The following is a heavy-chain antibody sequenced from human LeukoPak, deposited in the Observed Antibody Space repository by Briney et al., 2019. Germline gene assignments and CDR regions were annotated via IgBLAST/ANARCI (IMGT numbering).Heavy chain of an antibody. J-gene: IGHJ4*02. D-gene: IGHD4-23*01. CDR2: IYYSGST. V-gene: IGHV4-59*01. Sequence: SETLSPTCTVSGGSISSYYWSWIRQPPGKGLEWIGYIYYSGSTNYNPSLKSRVTISVDTSKNQFSLKLSSVTAADTAVYYCARVQAYGGKGYFDYWGQGTLVTVSS. CDR3: ARVQAYGGKGYFDY. CDR1: GGSISSYY.